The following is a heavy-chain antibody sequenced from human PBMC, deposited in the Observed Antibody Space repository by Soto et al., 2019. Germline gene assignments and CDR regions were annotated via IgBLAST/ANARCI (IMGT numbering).Heavy chain of an antibody. CDR3: ARRAIRYCSSSSCRPYYGVDV. J-gene: IGHJ6*02. CDR1: GFSFSNFW. Sequence: PGGYLRLSCAASGFSFSNFWMSWVRQAPGKGLEWVANIKQDGSENYYVDSVKGRFTISRDNARNSLYLQMNSLRAEDTAVYYCARRAIRYCSSSSCRPYYGVDVWGQGTTVTVSS. CDR2: IKQDGSEN. V-gene: IGHV3-7*01. D-gene: IGHD2-2*01.